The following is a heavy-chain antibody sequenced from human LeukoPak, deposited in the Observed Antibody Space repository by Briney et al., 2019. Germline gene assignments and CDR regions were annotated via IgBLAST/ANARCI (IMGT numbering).Heavy chain of an antibody. J-gene: IGHJ6*02. V-gene: IGHV3-21*01. CDR2: ISSSSSYI. Sequence: GGSLRLSCAASGFTFSSYSMNWVRQAPGKGLEWVSSISSSSSYIYYADSVKGRFTISRDNAKNSLYLQMNSLRAEDTAVYYCARVLSGDNYYYYGMDVWGQGTTVTVSS. CDR1: GFTFSSYS. CDR3: ARVLSGDNYYYYGMDV. D-gene: IGHD2-15*01.